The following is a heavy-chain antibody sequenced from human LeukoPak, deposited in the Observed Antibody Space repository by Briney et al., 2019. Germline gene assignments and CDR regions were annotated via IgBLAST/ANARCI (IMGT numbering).Heavy chain of an antibody. CDR3: ARGPKSITIFGVVNYYYYGMDV. CDR1: GGSFSGYY. V-gene: IGHV4-34*01. Sequence: SETLSLTCAVYGGSFSGYYWSWIRQPPGKGLEWIGEINHSGSTNYNPSLKSRVTISVDTSKNQFSLKLSSVTAADTAVYYCARGPKSITIFGVVNYYYYGMDVWGQGTTVTVSS. J-gene: IGHJ6*02. CDR2: INHSGST. D-gene: IGHD3-3*01.